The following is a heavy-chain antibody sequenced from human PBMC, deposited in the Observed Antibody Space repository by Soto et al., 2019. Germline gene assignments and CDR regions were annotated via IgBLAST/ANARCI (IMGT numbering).Heavy chain of an antibody. J-gene: IGHJ4*02. CDR3: ARGAEYYYDSSGYYRWDY. CDR1: GGSISSYY. V-gene: IGHV4-59*01. D-gene: IGHD3-22*01. CDR2: IYYSGST. Sequence: SETLSLTCTVSGGSISSYYWSWIWQPPGKGLEWIGYIYYSGSTNYNPSLKSRVTISVDTSKNQFSLKLSSVTAADTAVYYCARGAEYYYDSSGYYRWDYWGQGTLVTVSS.